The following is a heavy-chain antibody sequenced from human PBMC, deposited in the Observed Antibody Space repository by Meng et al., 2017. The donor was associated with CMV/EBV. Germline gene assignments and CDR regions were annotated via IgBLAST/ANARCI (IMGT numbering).Heavy chain of an antibody. CDR1: GFTFSIYG. CDR3: ANTVRPKWNYYGMDV. Sequence: GESLKISCAASGFTFSIYGMHWVRQAPGKGLEWVAVIWYDGSNKYYADSVKGRFTISRDNSKNTLYLQMNSLRAEDTAVYYCANTVRPKWNYYGMDVWGQGTTVTVSS. V-gene: IGHV3-33*06. D-gene: IGHD1-26*01. J-gene: IGHJ6*02. CDR2: IWYDGSNK.